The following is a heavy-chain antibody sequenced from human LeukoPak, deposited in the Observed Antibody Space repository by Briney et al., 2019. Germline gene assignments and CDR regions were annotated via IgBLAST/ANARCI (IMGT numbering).Heavy chain of an antibody. CDR3: ARERWHYYMDV. CDR2: ISSSGSTI. CDR1: GFTFSNAW. D-gene: IGHD2-15*01. Sequence: GGSLRLSCAASGFTFSNAWMSWIRQAPGKGLEWVSYISSSGSTIYYADSVKGRFTISRDNAKNSLYLQMNSLRAEDTAVYYCARERWHYYMDVWGKGTTVTISS. V-gene: IGHV3-11*01. J-gene: IGHJ6*03.